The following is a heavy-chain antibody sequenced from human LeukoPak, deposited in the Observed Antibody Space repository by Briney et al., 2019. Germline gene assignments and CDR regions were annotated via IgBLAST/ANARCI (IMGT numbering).Heavy chain of an antibody. Sequence: ESGPTLVKPTQTLTLTCTFYGFSLSPSGVGVGWIRQPPGKALEWLALIYWDDDKRYSPSLKSRLTITKDTTKNQVVLTMTNVDPVDTATYYCAHSQSSGYYGIDYWGQGTLVTVSS. CDR2: IYWDDDK. CDR1: GFSLSPSGVG. D-gene: IGHD3-22*01. V-gene: IGHV2-5*02. J-gene: IGHJ4*02. CDR3: AHSQSSGYYGIDY.